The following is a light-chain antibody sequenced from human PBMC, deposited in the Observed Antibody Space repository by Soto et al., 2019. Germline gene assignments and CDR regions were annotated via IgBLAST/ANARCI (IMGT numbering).Light chain of an antibody. CDR1: QSVSSN. Sequence: EIVMTQSPATLSVSPGERATLSCRASQSVSSNLAWYQQKPGQAPRLLIYGASTRATGIPARFSGSGSGTEFALTISSLQSEDFGVYYCQEENNWPPLTFGGGTKVEIK. CDR3: QEENNWPPLT. V-gene: IGKV3-15*01. J-gene: IGKJ4*01. CDR2: GAS.